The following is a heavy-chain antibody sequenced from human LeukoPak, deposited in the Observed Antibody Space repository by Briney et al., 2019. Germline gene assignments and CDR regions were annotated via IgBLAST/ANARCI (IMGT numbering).Heavy chain of an antibody. J-gene: IGHJ5*02. CDR2: ISGTSSYR. Sequence: GGSLRLSCAASGFTFSRYIMNWVRQVPGKGLEWVSSISGTSSYRYYAESVKGRFSISRDDATNSVYLQMNSLRVEDTAVYYCARDASPYDSINWFDPWGQGTLVTVSS. CDR3: ARDASPYDSINWFDP. V-gene: IGHV3-21*01. CDR1: GFTFSRYI. D-gene: IGHD3-3*01.